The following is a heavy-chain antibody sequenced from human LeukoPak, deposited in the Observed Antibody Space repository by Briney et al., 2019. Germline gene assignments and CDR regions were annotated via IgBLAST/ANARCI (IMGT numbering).Heavy chain of an antibody. CDR1: GGSFSGYY. V-gene: IGHV4-34*01. D-gene: IGHD3-16*02. Sequence: PSETLSLTCAVYGGSFSGYYWSWIRQPPGKGLEWIGEINHSGSTNYNPSLKSRVTISVDTSKNQFSLKLSSVTAADTAVYYCARGQLNDYVWGSYRYTPWFDPWGQGTLVTVSS. CDR3: ARGQLNDYVWGSYRYTPWFDP. CDR2: INHSGST. J-gene: IGHJ5*02.